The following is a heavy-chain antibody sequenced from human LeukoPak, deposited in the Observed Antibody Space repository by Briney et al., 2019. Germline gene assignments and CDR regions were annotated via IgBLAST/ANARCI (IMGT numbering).Heavy chain of an antibody. J-gene: IGHJ4*02. CDR3: ATYYGYDGESFSNY. Sequence: GASVKVSCKASGYTFTGYYMHWGRPAPGQGLEWMGWINTNSGGTNYAQKFQGRVTMTRDTSISTAYMELSRLRSDDTAVYYCATYYGYDGESFSNYWSQATLVTVPS. CDR2: INTNSGGT. CDR1: GYTFTGYY. V-gene: IGHV1-2*02. D-gene: IGHD5-12*01.